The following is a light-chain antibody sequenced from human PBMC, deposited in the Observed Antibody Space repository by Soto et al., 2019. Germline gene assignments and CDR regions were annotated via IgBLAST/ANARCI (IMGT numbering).Light chain of an antibody. CDR3: QKYDNAPLT. V-gene: IGKV1-27*01. CDR1: QDISTY. J-gene: IGKJ4*01. Sequence: DIQMTQXPSSLSASVGDRVTITCRARQDISTYLAWYQQKPGKVPKLLISAAYTLQSGVPPRFSGSGSGTDFTLTISSLQPEDVATYYCQKYDNAPLTFGGGTKVEIK. CDR2: AAY.